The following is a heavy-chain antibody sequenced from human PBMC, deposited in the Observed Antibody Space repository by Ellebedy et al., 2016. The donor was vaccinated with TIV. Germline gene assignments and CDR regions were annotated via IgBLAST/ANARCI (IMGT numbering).Heavy chain of an antibody. D-gene: IGHD4-17*01. CDR1: GGSISSSSYY. J-gene: IGHJ4*02. Sequence: MPSETLSLTCTVSGGSISSSSYYWGWIRQPPGKGLEWIGSIYYSGSTYYNPSLKSRVTISVDTSKNQFSLKLSSVTAADTAVYYCARIGATPHLYYFDYWGQGTLVTVSS. CDR2: IYYSGST. CDR3: ARIGATPHLYYFDY. V-gene: IGHV4-39*07.